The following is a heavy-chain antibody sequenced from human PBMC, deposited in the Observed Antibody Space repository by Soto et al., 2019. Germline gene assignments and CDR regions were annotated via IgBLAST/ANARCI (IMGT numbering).Heavy chain of an antibody. J-gene: IGHJ5*02. CDR3: ARESETYYYDSSGYKGVNWFDP. CDR2: IYYSGST. V-gene: IGHV4-30-4*01. CDR1: GGSISSGDYY. D-gene: IGHD3-22*01. Sequence: PSETLSLTCTVSGGSISSGDYYWSWIRQPPGKGLEWIGYIYYSGSTYYNPSPKSRVTISVDTSKNQFSLKLSSVTAADTAVYYCARESETYYYDSSGYKGVNWFDPWGQGTLVTVSS.